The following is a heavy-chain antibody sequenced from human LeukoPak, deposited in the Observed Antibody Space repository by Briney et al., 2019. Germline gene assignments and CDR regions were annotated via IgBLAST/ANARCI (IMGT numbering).Heavy chain of an antibody. CDR1: GFNFSDSR. CDR2: VNRDGTEK. CDR3: VRGDWYFES. Sequence: GGSLRLSCATPGFNFSDSRMTWVRQAPGKGLQWVANVNRDGTEKHFLDSVEGRFTISRDNANKALYLQMSSLTPQDTAVYFCVRGDWYFESWGQGALVTVSS. V-gene: IGHV3-7*04. D-gene: IGHD2-21*01. J-gene: IGHJ4*02.